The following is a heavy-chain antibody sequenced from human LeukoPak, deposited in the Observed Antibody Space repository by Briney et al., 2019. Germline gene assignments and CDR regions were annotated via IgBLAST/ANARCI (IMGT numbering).Heavy chain of an antibody. CDR3: ARDRGYCSSTSCYNWFDP. Sequence: ASVKVSCKASGYTFTGYYMHWVRQAPGQGLEWMGWINPNSGGTNYAQKFQGRVTMTRVTSISTAYMELSRLRSDDTAVYYCARDRGYCSSTSCYNWFDPWGQGTLVTVSS. CDR2: INPNSGGT. D-gene: IGHD2-2*01. J-gene: IGHJ5*02. V-gene: IGHV1-2*02. CDR1: GYTFTGYY.